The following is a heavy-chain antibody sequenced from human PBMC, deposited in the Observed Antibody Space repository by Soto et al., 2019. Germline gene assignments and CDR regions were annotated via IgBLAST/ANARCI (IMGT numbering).Heavy chain of an antibody. J-gene: IGHJ6*02. Sequence: QVQLVESGGGVVQPGRSLRLSCAASVFTFSSYARYWVRQAPGKGLEWVAVISYDGNNKYYADSVKGRFTISRDNSKNTLYLQMNSLRAEDTAVYYCARAGCDGGSCYTLVGLRYGMDVWGQGTTVTVSS. D-gene: IGHD2-15*01. CDR1: VFTFSSYA. CDR3: ARAGCDGGSCYTLVGLRYGMDV. CDR2: ISYDGNNK. V-gene: IGHV3-30-3*01.